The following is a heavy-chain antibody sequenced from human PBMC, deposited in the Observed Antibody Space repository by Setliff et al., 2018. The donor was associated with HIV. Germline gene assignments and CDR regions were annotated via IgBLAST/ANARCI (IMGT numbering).Heavy chain of an antibody. J-gene: IGHJ3*02. CDR1: GDSISSYF. D-gene: IGHD3-9*01. Sequence: PSETLSLTCTVSGDSISSYFWSWIRQSPGKGLEWIGFRSTTGSTNYNPSLRSRVTISIDTSRNQFSLTLSSVTAADTAVYYCVRRLRYFDPSFDIWGQGTLVTVSS. CDR2: RSTTGST. CDR3: VRRLRYFDPSFDI. V-gene: IGHV4-4*09.